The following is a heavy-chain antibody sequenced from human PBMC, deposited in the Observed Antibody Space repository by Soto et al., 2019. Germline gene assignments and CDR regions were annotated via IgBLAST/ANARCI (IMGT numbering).Heavy chain of an antibody. CDR1: GFTFSSYW. CDR3: ARDGPIGSGSYYLYYYYYYMDV. V-gene: IGHV3-7*03. D-gene: IGHD3-10*01. J-gene: IGHJ6*03. CDR2: IKQDGSEK. Sequence: LSLTCAASGFTFSSYWMSWVRQAPGKGLEWVANIKQDGSEKYYVDSVKGRFTISRDNAKNSLYLQMNSLRAEDTAVYYCARDGPIGSGSYYLYYYYYYMDVWGKGTTVTVSS.